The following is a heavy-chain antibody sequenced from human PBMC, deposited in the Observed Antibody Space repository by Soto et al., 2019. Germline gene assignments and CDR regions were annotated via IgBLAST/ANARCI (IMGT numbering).Heavy chain of an antibody. Sequence: EVQVSESGGGLIQPGGSLRLSCATSGFTFSNYPMNWVRQAPGKGLEWVSGISAGGHNTYYADSVKGRFTIFRDNSQNTVYLQMDNLRVEDTALYYCARRVWGQGTLVTVTS. V-gene: IGHV3-23*01. CDR2: ISAGGHNT. J-gene: IGHJ4*02. CDR1: GFTFSNYP. CDR3: ARRV.